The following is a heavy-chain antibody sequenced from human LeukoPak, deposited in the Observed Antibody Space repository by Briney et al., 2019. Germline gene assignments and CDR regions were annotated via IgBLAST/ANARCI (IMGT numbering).Heavy chain of an antibody. Sequence: GGSLRLSCAASGFTFSSYSMMWVRQAPGKGLEWVSYISSSSTTIHYADSVKGRFTISRDNAKNSVYLQMNSLKTEDTAVYHCTRELERPYYYYYMDVWGKGTTVTVSS. V-gene: IGHV3-48*01. J-gene: IGHJ6*03. D-gene: IGHD1-1*01. CDR3: TRELERPYYYYYMDV. CDR1: GFTFSSYS. CDR2: ISSSSTTI.